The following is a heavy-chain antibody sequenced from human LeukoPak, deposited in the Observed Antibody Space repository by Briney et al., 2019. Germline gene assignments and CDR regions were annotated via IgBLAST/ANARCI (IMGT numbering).Heavy chain of an antibody. CDR3: AKDNRRHYTSGPNPDSLH. CDR2: IKQDGSEK. V-gene: IGHV3-7*03. J-gene: IGHJ4*02. CDR1: GFTFSSYW. D-gene: IGHD6-19*01. Sequence: PGGSLRLSCAASGFTFSSYWMSWVRQAPGKGLERVANIKQDGSEKYYVDSVKGRFTISRDNAKNSLYLQMNSLRVEDTAFYYCAKDNRRHYTSGPNPDSLHWGQGALVTVSS.